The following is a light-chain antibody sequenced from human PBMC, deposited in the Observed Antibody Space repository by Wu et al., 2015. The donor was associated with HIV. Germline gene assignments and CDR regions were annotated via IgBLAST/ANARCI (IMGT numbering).Light chain of an antibody. CDR1: QSISSN. V-gene: IGKV3-15*01. Sequence: VVMTQSPATLSASPGETATLSCRASQSISSNLAWYQQTPGQAPRLLIYGASTRATGIPARFTGSGSGTEFTLTISSLQSEDFAVYYCQQYNFWPTFGGGTKVEIK. CDR2: GAS. CDR3: QQYNFWPT. J-gene: IGKJ4*01.